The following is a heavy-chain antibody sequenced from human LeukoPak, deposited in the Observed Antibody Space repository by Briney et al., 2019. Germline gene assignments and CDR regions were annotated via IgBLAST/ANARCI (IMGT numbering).Heavy chain of an antibody. V-gene: IGHV4-59*08. CDR2: VYYTGST. D-gene: IGHD2/OR15-2a*01. CDR3: ARHFPSMDYTGLKQGWFDP. CDR1: GGSVSNYY. J-gene: IGHJ5*02. Sequence: SETLSLTCSVSGGSVSNYYWSWIRQPPGKGLEWIGYVYYTGSTNYNPSLKSRVTMFEDKSKNQFSLRLYSVTVADTAVYYCARHFPSMDYTGLKQGWFDPWGQGTLVTVSS.